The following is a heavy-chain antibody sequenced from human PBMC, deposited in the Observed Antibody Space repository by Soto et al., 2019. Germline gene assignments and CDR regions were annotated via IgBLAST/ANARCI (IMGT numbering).Heavy chain of an antibody. D-gene: IGHD1-1*01. J-gene: IGHJ4*02. CDR2: IHYSGST. CDR1: GGSISSSSYY. CDR3: ARSLLHRNWPSYFDY. Sequence: SETLSLTCTVSGGSISSSSYYWGWIRQPPGKGLEWIGCIHYSGSTYYNPSLRSRVTSSVDTSKNQFSLKVSSVTAADTAVYYCARSLLHRNWPSYFDYWGQGTPVTVSS. V-gene: IGHV4-39*01.